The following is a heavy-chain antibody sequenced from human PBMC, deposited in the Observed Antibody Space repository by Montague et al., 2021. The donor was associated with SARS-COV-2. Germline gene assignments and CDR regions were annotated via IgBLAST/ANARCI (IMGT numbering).Heavy chain of an antibody. CDR2: IYASGST. CDR3: ARDLSSSWFYWFDP. D-gene: IGHD6-13*01. Sequence: TLSLTCTVSGGYISSGSYYWSWIRQPAGRGMEWIGRIYASGSTKYNPSLKSRVTISVDTSKNQFSLKVSSVTAADTAVYYCARDLSSSWFYWFDPWGQGTLVTVSS. CDR1: GGYISSGSYY. V-gene: IGHV4-61*02. J-gene: IGHJ5*02.